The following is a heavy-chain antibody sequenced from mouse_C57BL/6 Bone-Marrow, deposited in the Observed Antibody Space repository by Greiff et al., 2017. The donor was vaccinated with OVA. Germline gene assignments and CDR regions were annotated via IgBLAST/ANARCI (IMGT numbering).Heavy chain of an antibody. V-gene: IGHV1-81*01. J-gene: IGHJ2*01. CDR1: GYTFTSYG. Sequence: VQLQQSGAELARPGASVKLSCKASGYTFTSYGISWVKQRTGQGLEWIGEIYPRSGNTYYNEKFKGKATLTADKSSSTAYMELRSLTSEDSAVYFCARPYYGKENWGQGTTLTVSS. CDR2: IYPRSGNT. CDR3: ARPYYGKEN. D-gene: IGHD2-10*01.